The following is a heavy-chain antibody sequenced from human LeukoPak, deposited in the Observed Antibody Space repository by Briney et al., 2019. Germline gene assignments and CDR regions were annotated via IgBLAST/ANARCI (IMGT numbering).Heavy chain of an antibody. CDR3: ARVGYSYVINDWSRTGLGAYPTKYYYHMDV. CDR1: GVSFSGYY. V-gene: IGHV4-34*01. CDR2: INHSGST. D-gene: IGHD5-18*01. J-gene: IGHJ6*03. Sequence: PSETLSLTCAVYGVSFSGYYWIGLRQPPGKGLEGIGEINHSGSTNYNPSLKRRVTISGDTSKNQFSLKLSSVTAADTAVYFCARVGYSYVINDWSRTGLGAYPTKYYYHMDVWGKGTTVTVSS.